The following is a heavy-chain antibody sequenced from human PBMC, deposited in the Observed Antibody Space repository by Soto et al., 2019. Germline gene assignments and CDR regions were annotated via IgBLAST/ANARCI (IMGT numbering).Heavy chain of an antibody. CDR3: ARAQPYNDCSGGSCYSASYYGMDV. V-gene: IGHV3-13*01. J-gene: IGHJ6*02. D-gene: IGHD2-15*01. CDR2: IGTAGDT. Sequence: EVQLVESGGGLVQPGGSLRLSCAASGFTFSSYDMHWVHQATGKGLEWVSAIGTAGDTYYPGSVKGRFTISRENAKNSLYLQMNSLRAEDTAVYYCARAQPYNDCSGGSCYSASYYGMDVWGQGTTVTVSS. CDR1: GFTFSSYD.